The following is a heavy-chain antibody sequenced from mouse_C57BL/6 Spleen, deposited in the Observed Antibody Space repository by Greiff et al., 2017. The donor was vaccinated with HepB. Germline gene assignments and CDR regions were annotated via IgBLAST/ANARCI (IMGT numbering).Heavy chain of an antibody. V-gene: IGHV1-80*01. D-gene: IGHD1-1*01. Sequence: VQLQQSGAELVKPGASVKISCKASGYAFSSYWMNWVKQRPGKGLEWIGQIYPGDGDTNYNGKFKGKATLTADKSSSTAYMQLSSLTSEDSAVYFCASQYYGSAWFAYWGQGTLVTVSA. CDR2: IYPGDGDT. J-gene: IGHJ3*01. CDR3: ASQYYGSAWFAY. CDR1: GYAFSSYW.